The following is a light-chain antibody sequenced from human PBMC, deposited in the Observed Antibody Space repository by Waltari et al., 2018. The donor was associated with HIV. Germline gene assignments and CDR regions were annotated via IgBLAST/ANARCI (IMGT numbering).Light chain of an antibody. Sequence: EVVLTQSPATLSLSPGERATISCTARQSVGRYLAWYQQKPGQSPRLLIYDTSNRAAGIPARFSGGGSATDFTLTISSVEPEDSAVYYCQQRSTWPPVTFGGGTRVEIK. V-gene: IGKV3-11*01. CDR1: QSVGRY. CDR3: QQRSTWPPVT. CDR2: DTS. J-gene: IGKJ4*01.